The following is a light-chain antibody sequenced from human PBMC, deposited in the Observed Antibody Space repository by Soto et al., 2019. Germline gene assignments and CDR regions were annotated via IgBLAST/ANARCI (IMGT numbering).Light chain of an antibody. V-gene: IGKV1-8*01. Sequence: AIRMTQSPSSFSASTGDRVTITCRASQGISSYLAWYQQKPGKAPKLLIYAASTLQSGVPSRFSGSGSGTDLTLTISCLQSEAFATYYCQQYYSYPLLTFGGGTKVEIK. J-gene: IGKJ4*01. CDR2: AAS. CDR1: QGISSY. CDR3: QQYYSYPLLT.